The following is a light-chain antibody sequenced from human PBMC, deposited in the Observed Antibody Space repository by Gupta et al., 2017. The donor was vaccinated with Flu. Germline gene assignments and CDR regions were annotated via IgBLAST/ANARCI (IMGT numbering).Light chain of an antibody. J-gene: IGLJ3*02. V-gene: IGLV4-69*01. CDR1: SGHSSYA. CDR3: QTWGTGIWV. Sequence: QLVLTQSPSASASLGASVKLTCTLSSGHSSYAIAWHQQQPEKGPRYLMKLNSDGSHSTGDGIPDRFSGSSSGAERDLTISSLQAEDEDDYYCQTWGTGIWVFGGGTKLTVL. CDR2: LNSDGSH.